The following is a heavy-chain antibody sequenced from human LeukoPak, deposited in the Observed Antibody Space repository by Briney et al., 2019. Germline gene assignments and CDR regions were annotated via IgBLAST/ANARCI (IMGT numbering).Heavy chain of an antibody. CDR2: IKQDGSEK. V-gene: IGHV3-7*01. CDR1: GFTFSTYN. CDR3: AKDEGGSYLH. J-gene: IGHJ4*02. Sequence: GGSLRLSCAASGFTFSTYNMNWVRQAPGKGLEWVANIKQDGSEKYYVDSVKGRFTISRDNAKNSLYLQMNSLRAEDTAVYYCAKDEGGSYLHWGQGTLVTVSS. D-gene: IGHD1-26*01.